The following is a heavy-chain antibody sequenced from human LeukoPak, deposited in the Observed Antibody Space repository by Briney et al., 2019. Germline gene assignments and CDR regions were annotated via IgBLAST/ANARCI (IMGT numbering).Heavy chain of an antibody. J-gene: IGHJ4*02. CDR2: IYYSGST. CDR3: ARVSYSSSWYEDYFDY. Sequence: SETLSLTCTVSAGSISSYYWSCIRQPPGKGLEWIGYIYYSGSTNYNPSLKSRVTISVDTSKNQFSLKLSSVTAADTAVYYCARVSYSSSWYEDYFDYWGQGTLVTVSS. V-gene: IGHV4-59*01. D-gene: IGHD6-13*01. CDR1: AGSISSYY.